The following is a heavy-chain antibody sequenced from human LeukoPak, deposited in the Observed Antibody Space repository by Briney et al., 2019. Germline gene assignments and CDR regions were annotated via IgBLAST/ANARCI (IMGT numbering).Heavy chain of an antibody. CDR1: GGSISSFS. CDR3: ARHRLNYYGSGRFNWFDP. J-gene: IGHJ5*02. CDR2: IHNTGST. D-gene: IGHD3-10*01. Sequence: SETLSLTCSVSGGSISSFSWSWIRQSPDKGLEWIGYIHNTGSTNYNPSLKSRVTISVDTSKNQFSLKLSSVTAADTAVYYCARHRLNYYGSGRFNWFDPWGQGTLVTVSS. V-gene: IGHV4-59*08.